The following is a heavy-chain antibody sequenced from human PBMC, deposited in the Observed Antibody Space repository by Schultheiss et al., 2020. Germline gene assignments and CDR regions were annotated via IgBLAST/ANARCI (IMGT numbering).Heavy chain of an antibody. V-gene: IGHV4-61*02. J-gene: IGHJ6*02. CDR3: ARVRDFWSGSTPSYGMDV. Sequence: SETLSLTCTVSGGSISSGSYYWSWIRQPAGKGLEWIGCIYTSGSTNYNPSLKSRVTISVDTSKNQFSLKLSSVTAADTAVYYCARVRDFWSGSTPSYGMDVWGQGTTVTVSS. CDR1: GGSISSGSYY. CDR2: IYTSGST. D-gene: IGHD3-3*01.